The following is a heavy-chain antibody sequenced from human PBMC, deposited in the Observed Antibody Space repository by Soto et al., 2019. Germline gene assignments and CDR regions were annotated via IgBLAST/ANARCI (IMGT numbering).Heavy chain of an antibody. CDR1: GFTFSSYA. D-gene: IGHD6-6*01. V-gene: IGHV3-30-3*01. Sequence: QVQLVESGGGVVQPGRSLRLSCAASGFTFSSYAMHWVRQAPGKGLEWVAVISYDGSNKYYADSVKGRFTISRDNSKNTLYLQMHSLRAEDTAVYYCARAHYPSSSGGSPVDYWGQGTLVTVSS. CDR3: ARAHYPSSSGGSPVDY. CDR2: ISYDGSNK. J-gene: IGHJ4*02.